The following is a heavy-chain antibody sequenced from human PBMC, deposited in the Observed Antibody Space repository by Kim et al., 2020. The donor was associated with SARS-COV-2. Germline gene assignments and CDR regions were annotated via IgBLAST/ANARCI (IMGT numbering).Heavy chain of an antibody. V-gene: IGHV3-30*15. Sequence: YYADSVKGRFTISRDNAKNTLYLKMSSLRAEDTAVYYCAREAAAADGRDYWGQGTLVTVSS. CDR3: AREAAAADGRDY. D-gene: IGHD6-13*01. J-gene: IGHJ4*02.